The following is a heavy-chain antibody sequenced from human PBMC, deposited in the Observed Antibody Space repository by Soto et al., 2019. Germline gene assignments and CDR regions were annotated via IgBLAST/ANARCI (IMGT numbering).Heavy chain of an antibody. D-gene: IGHD2-15*01. V-gene: IGHV4-31*03. J-gene: IGHJ4*02. CDR2: RYYSEST. CDR1: GDSITTGGYY. Sequence: PTETLSLTCTVSGDSITTGGYYWSWIRQLPGKGLEWIGHRYYSESTYYNPSLKSRVSISLDTSKNQFSLKLSFVTAADTAMYYCARTKCSGGSCSSWSLDYWGQRTPVTGSS. CDR3: ARTKCSGGSCSSWSLDY.